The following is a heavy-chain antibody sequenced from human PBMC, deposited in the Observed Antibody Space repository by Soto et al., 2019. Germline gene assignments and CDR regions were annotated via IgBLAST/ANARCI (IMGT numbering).Heavy chain of an antibody. Sequence: GASVKVSCKASGYTFTSYAMHWVRQAPGQRLEWMGWINAGNGNTKYSQKFQGRVTITRDTSASTAYMELSSLRSEDTAVYYCARAHIVLVPAAMSGWGQATLVTISS. CDR1: GYTFTSYA. CDR3: ARAHIVLVPAAMSG. V-gene: IGHV1-3*01. J-gene: IGHJ4*02. CDR2: INAGNGNT. D-gene: IGHD2-2*01.